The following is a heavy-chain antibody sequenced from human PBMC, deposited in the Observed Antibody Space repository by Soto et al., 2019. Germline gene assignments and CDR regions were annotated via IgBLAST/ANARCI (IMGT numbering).Heavy chain of an antibody. CDR2: ISHSGSV. V-gene: IGHV4-4*02. CDR1: GDSISTNYF. CDR3: ARSFGWYAIDY. D-gene: IGHD6-19*01. J-gene: IGHJ4*02. Sequence: QVLLQESGPGLVQPSGTLSLSCAVSGDSISTNYFWGWVRQPPGKGLEWVGDISHSGSVNYNPSLRSRVTISIDKSKNQFSLKLNSVTAAYTAVYYCARSFGWYAIDYWGQGTLVIVSS.